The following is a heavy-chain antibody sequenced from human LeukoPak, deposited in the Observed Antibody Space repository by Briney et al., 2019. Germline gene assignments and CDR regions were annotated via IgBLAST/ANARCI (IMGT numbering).Heavy chain of an antibody. V-gene: IGHV4-59*01. Sequence: PSETLSLTCTVSGGSISSYYWSWIRQPPGKGLEWIGYIYYSGSTNYNPSLKSRVAISVDTSKNQLSLKLSSVTAADTAVYYCARGRVAATTPFDYWGQGTLVTVSS. D-gene: IGHD5-12*01. J-gene: IGHJ4*02. CDR3: ARGRVAATTPFDY. CDR2: IYYSGST. CDR1: GGSISSYY.